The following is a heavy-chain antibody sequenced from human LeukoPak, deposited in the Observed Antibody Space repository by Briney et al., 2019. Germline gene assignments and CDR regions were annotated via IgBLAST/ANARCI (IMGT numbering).Heavy chain of an antibody. Sequence: SETLSLTCTVSGGSFRSSSYYWGWIRQSPGKALEWIGSIYYSGSTYYNPSLKSRVTISVDTSKNQFSLKLSSVTAADTAVYYCARRVGIAVAEYYFDYWGQGTLVTVSS. CDR1: GGSFRSSSYY. CDR2: IYYSGST. V-gene: IGHV4-39*01. CDR3: ARRVGIAVAEYYFDY. J-gene: IGHJ4*02. D-gene: IGHD6-19*01.